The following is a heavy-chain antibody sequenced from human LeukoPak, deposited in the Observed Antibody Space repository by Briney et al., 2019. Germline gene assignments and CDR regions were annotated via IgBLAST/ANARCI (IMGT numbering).Heavy chain of an antibody. CDR1: GXTFSNYE. V-gene: IGHV3-48*03. CDR3: ARVKGDYCVDY. CDR2: ISSRTSSHT. D-gene: IGHD4-17*01. Sequence: PGGSLRPPCSAPGXTFSNYEFNWVRQAPGKGLGWGFYISSRTSSHTKYADSVKGRFTISRDNAKNSLYLQMNSLRAEVTAVYYCARVKGDYCVDYWGQGTVVTVSS. J-gene: IGHJ4*02.